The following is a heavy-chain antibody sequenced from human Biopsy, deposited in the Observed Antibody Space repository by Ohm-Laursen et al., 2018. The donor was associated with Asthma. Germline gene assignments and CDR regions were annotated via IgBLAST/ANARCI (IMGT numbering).Heavy chain of an antibody. Sequence: SLRLSCAASGFILSNYDMHWVRQAPGKGLEWVAVGGSYYDGGLKYYADSVNGRFTVSRDDSKNTLYLQMNSLRPDDTAVYYCARDVMEWYLPAFDFWGQGALVTVSS. CDR3: ARDVMEWYLPAFDF. CDR1: GFILSNYD. J-gene: IGHJ4*02. CDR2: GGSYYDGGLK. D-gene: IGHD3-3*01. V-gene: IGHV3-30-3*01.